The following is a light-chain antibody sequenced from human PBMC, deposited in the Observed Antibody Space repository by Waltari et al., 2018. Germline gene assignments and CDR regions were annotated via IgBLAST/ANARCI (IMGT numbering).Light chain of an antibody. CDR2: DAD. CDR1: TGAVTSGHY. CDR3: LLYYSGARV. Sequence: QAVVTQEPSLTVSPGGTVTLTCGSSTGAVTSGHYPYWFQQKPGQAPWALIYDADIRHSWTPARFSGSLLGGKAALTLSGAQPEDEAEYYCLLYYSGARVFGGGTKLTVL. J-gene: IGLJ3*02. V-gene: IGLV7-46*01.